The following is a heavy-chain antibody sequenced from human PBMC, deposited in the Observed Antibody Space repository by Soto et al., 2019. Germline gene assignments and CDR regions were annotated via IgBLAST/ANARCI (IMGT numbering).Heavy chain of an antibody. V-gene: IGHV3-72*01. CDR2: SKNKADSYTT. CDR1: GFTFSDHY. Sequence: EVQLVESGGGLVQPGGSLRLSCAASGFTFSDHYMDWVRQAPGKGLEWVDRSKNKADSYTTEYAASVKGRFTISRDGSKNSLFLQMNSLKTEGTAVYYCTVWGSGNDFGAAWGQGILVTVSS. J-gene: IGHJ4*02. CDR3: TVWGSGNDFGAA. D-gene: IGHD3-10*01.